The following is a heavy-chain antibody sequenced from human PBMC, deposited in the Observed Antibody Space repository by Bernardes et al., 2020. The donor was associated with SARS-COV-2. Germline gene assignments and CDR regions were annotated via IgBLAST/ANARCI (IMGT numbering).Heavy chain of an antibody. V-gene: IGHV3-7*01. CDR1: GLTSDITFSLSC. CDR2: INQDGSDT. Sequence: GGTLRLSCAVSGLTSDITFSLSCMTWIRQVPGGGLEWVANINQDGSDTNFVDSVKGRFTISRDNAKNLLFLQMNSLRVEDTAIYYCARDPHYGALDYWGQGTLVTVSS. CDR3: ARDPHYGALDY. D-gene: IGHD4-17*01. J-gene: IGHJ4*02.